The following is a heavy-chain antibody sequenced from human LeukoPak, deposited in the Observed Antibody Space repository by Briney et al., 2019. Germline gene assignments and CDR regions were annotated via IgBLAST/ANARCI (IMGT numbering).Heavy chain of an antibody. CDR1: GFTFSSYA. CDR2: ISGSGVAT. Sequence: QSGGSLRLSCAASGFTFSSYAVSWVRQAPGKGLEWVSSISGSGVATYSADSVKGRFTISRDNSKNTLYLQMNSLRAGDTAVYYCAKDWGYSTSQGYYFDYWGQGTVVTVSS. J-gene: IGHJ4*02. D-gene: IGHD6-13*01. CDR3: AKDWGYSTSQGYYFDY. V-gene: IGHV3-23*01.